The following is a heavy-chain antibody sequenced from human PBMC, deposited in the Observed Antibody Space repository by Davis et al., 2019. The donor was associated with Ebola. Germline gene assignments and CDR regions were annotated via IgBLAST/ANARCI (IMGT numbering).Heavy chain of an antibody. CDR1: GFTFSSYA. CDR2: ISYDGSNK. Sequence: GESLKISCAASGFTFSSYAMHWVRQAPGKGLEWVAVISYDGSNKYYADSVKGRFTISRDNSKNTVYLQMNSLRAEDTAVYYCARDQTYYYGSGIGCWGQRTLVTVSS. CDR3: ARDQTYYYGSGIGC. J-gene: IGHJ4*02. V-gene: IGHV3-30*04. D-gene: IGHD3-10*01.